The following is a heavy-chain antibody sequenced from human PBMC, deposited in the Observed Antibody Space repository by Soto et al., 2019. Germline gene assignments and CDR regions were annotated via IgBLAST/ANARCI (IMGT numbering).Heavy chain of an antibody. V-gene: IGHV3-23*01. CDR2: ISDSGVST. D-gene: IGHD1-1*01. J-gene: IGHJ6*02. CDR1: SCTFSNFG. Sequence: LRLSCRAASCTFSNFGMSLVRQAPFNVLEWVSGISDSGVSTYYADSVKVRFTISRDNSKNTLFLQMNSLRVEDTAVYYCAKMEGQTAYYYAMDVWGQGTTVTVS. CDR3: AKMEGQTAYYYAMDV.